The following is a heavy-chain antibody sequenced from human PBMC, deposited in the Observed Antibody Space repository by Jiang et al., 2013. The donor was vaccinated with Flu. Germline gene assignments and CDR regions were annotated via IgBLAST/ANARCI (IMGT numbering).Heavy chain of an antibody. J-gene: IGHJ6*04. V-gene: IGHV5-51*01. D-gene: IGHD3-10*01. Sequence: GDSFNYHWIGWVRQVPGKGLEWMGNIYPGNSNTRYSPSFQGRVTISVDKSIATAYLHWISLKASDTAVYYCARDLVYFGDRSSSFGMDVWGKGTTVTVSS. CDR3: ARDLVYFGDRSSSFGMDV. CDR2: IYPGNSNT. CDR1: GDSFNYHW.